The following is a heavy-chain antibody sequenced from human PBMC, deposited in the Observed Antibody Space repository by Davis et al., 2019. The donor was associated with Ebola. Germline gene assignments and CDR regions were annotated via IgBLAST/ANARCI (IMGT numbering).Heavy chain of an antibody. V-gene: IGHV3-7*01. CDR3: ARLPSGVGRALDY. CDR1: GSSFSTSW. CDR2: IKPDGSEK. Sequence: ESLKISCEASGSSFSTSWMNWVRQAPGKGLEWLANIKPDGSEKNYVDSVKGRFAISRDNAKNSLYLQMNSLRAEDTAVYYCARLPSGVGRALDYWGHGTLVTVSS. D-gene: IGHD5-12*01. J-gene: IGHJ4*01.